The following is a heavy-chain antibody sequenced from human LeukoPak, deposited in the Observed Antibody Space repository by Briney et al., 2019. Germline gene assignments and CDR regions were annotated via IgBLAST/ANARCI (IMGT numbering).Heavy chain of an antibody. Sequence: SETLSLTCTVSGGSISSSSYYWGWIRQPPGKGLEWIGSIYYSGSTYYNPSLKSRVTISVDTSKNQFSLKLSSVTAADTAVYYCARDTLLRGFDYWGQGTLVTVSS. CDR3: ARDTLLRGFDY. J-gene: IGHJ4*02. D-gene: IGHD5/OR15-5a*01. CDR2: IYYSGST. CDR1: GGSISSSSYY. V-gene: IGHV4-39*07.